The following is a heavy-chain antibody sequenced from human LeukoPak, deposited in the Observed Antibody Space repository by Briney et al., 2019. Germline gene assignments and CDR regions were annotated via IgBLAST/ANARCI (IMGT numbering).Heavy chain of an antibody. CDR1: GGSISSYY. CDR3: ARVSTLAYCGGDCYSYYFDY. J-gene: IGHJ4*02. V-gene: IGHV4-59*01. CDR2: IYYSGST. Sequence: SETLSLTCTVSGGSISSYYWSWIRQPPGKGLEWIGYIYYSGSTNYNPSLKSRVTISVDTSKNQFSLKLSSVTAADTAVYYCARVSTLAYCGGDCYSYYFDYWGQGTLVTVSS. D-gene: IGHD2-21*02.